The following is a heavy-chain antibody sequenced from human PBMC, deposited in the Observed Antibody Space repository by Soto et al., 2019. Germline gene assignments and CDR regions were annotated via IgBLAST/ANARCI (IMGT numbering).Heavy chain of an antibody. J-gene: IGHJ5*02. CDR1: GYTFTGYY. D-gene: IGHD6-13*01. CDR3: ARDGYSSSWGNSGWFDP. Sequence: GASVKVSCKASGYTFTGYYMHWVRQAPGQGLEWMGWINPNSGGTNYAQKFQGWVTMTRDTSISTAYMELSRLRSDDTAVYYCARDGYSSSWGNSGWFDPWGQGTLVTVSS. CDR2: INPNSGGT. V-gene: IGHV1-2*04.